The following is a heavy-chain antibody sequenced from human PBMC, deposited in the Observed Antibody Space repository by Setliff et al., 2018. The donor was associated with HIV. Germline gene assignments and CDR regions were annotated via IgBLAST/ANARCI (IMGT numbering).Heavy chain of an antibody. D-gene: IGHD6-6*01. CDR3: ASEAWTSYRSSSGYYYYYMDV. Sequence: PSETLSLTCTVSGDSVSSDSYYWSWHRQPPGQGLEWIGYIYYSSTTKYNPSLPSRVTISVDTSKNQFSLTLSSVTAADTAVYYCASEAWTSYRSSSGYYYYYMDVWGKGTTVTVSS. CDR1: GDSVSSDSYY. J-gene: IGHJ6*03. V-gene: IGHV4-61*01. CDR2: IYYSSTT.